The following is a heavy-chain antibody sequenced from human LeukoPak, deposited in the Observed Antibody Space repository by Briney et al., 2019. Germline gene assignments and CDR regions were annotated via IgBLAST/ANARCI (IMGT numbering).Heavy chain of an antibody. CDR2: ISGSGGST. Sequence: PGGSLRLSCAASGFTFSSYAVSWVRQAPGRGLEWVSAISGSGGSTYYADSVKGRFTISRDNSKNTLYLQMNSLRAEDTAVYYCAKTLHRVWFGELSPSWGQGTLVTVSS. D-gene: IGHD3-10*01. CDR1: GFTFSSYA. CDR3: AKTLHRVWFGELSPS. J-gene: IGHJ4*02. V-gene: IGHV3-23*01.